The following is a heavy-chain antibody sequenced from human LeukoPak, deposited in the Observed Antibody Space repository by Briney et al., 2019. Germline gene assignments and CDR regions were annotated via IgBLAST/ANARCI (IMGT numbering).Heavy chain of an antibody. CDR2: MNPNSGNT. Sequence: ASVKVSCKASGYTFTSYDINWVRQATGQGLEWMGWMNPNSGNTGYAQKFQGRVTMTRNTSISTAYMELSSLRSEDTAVYYCASSVQGSYPEYFQHWGQGTLVTVSS. V-gene: IGHV1-8*01. J-gene: IGHJ1*01. D-gene: IGHD1-26*01. CDR3: ASSVQGSYPEYFQH. CDR1: GYTFTSYD.